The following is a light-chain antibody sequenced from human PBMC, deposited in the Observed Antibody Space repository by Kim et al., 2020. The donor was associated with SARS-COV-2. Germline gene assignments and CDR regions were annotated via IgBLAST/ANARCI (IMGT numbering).Light chain of an antibody. CDR3: QQYNSWPLT. J-gene: IGKJ3*01. CDR1: QNVNNN. Sequence: VSTGERATLSCRASQNVNNNLAWYQQKRGQAPRLLIYSASTRATGIPARFSGSGSGTEFTLTISNLQSEDFAVYSCQQYNSWPLTFGPGTKVDIK. V-gene: IGKV3-15*01. CDR2: SAS.